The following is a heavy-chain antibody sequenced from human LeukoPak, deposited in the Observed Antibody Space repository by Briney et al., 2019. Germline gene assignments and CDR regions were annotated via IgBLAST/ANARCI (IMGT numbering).Heavy chain of an antibody. CDR3: ARGEVYSSSFAGGFDY. CDR2: ISYDGSNK. D-gene: IGHD6-13*01. V-gene: IGHV3-30-3*01. J-gene: IGHJ4*02. CDR1: GFTFSSYA. Sequence: GRSLRLSCAASGFTFSSYAMHWVRQAPGKGLEWVAVISYDGSNKYYADSVKGRFTISRDNSKNTLYLQMNSLRAEDTAVYYCARGEVYSSSFAGGFDYWGQGTLVTVSS.